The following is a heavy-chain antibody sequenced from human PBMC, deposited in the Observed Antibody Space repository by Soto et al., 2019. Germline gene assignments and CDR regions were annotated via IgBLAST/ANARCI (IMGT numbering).Heavy chain of an antibody. Sequence: ASVKVSCKVSGYTLTELSMHWVRQAPGKGLEWMGGFDPEDGETIYAQKFQGRVTMTEDTSTDTAYMELSSLRSEDTAVYYCATDRRTGHADNMDVCGKGTTVTVSS. CDR1: GYTLTELS. CDR2: FDPEDGET. J-gene: IGHJ6*03. D-gene: IGHD3-9*01. CDR3: ATDRRTGHADNMDV. V-gene: IGHV1-24*01.